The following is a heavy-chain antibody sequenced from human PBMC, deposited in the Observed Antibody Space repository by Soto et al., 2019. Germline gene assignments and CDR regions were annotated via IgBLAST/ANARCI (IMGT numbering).Heavy chain of an antibody. CDR2: IYYTETT. CDR3: AKSGANIRYYHYGLDV. V-gene: IGHV4-61*01. J-gene: IGHJ6*02. CDR1: GASVISGYWY. D-gene: IGHD3-10*01. Sequence: NPSETLSLTCTVSGASVISGYWYWSWIRQSPGKGLEWIGYIYYTETTNYNPSLRGRATISLDRPNNQFSLQLSSVTDADTAQYYCAKSGANIRYYHYGLDVWGRGTTVT.